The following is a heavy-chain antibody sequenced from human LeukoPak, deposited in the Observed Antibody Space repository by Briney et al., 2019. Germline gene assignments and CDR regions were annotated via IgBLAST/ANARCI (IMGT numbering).Heavy chain of an antibody. D-gene: IGHD3-9*01. CDR3: ARDRLRYFDWTQTYYYYGMDV. CDR1: GYTFTGYY. Sequence: AASVKVSCKASGYTFTGYYMHWVRQAPGQGLEWMGWINPNSGGTNYAQKFQGWVTMTRDTSISTAYMELSRLRSDDTAMYYCARDRLRYFDWTQTYYYYGMDVWGQGTTVTVSS. V-gene: IGHV1-2*04. J-gene: IGHJ6*02. CDR2: INPNSGGT.